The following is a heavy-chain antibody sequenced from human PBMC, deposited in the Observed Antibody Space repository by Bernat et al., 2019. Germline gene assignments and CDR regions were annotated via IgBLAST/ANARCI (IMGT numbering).Heavy chain of an antibody. Sequence: EVQLVESGGGLVQPGGSLRLSCAASGFTFSSHWMHWVRQAPGKGLVWVSRINSDGSSTSYADSVKGRFTISRDNAKNTLFLQMNSLRVEDTAVYYCAILTIAAAGTASFDYWGQGTLVTVSS. CDR2: INSDGSST. J-gene: IGHJ4*02. CDR1: GFTFSSHW. CDR3: AILTIAAAGTASFDY. V-gene: IGHV3-74*01. D-gene: IGHD6-13*01.